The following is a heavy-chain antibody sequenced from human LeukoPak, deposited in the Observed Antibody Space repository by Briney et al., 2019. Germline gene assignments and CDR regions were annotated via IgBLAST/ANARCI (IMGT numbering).Heavy chain of an antibody. D-gene: IGHD3-3*01. CDR3: ARVPYYDFWSGSHDY. CDR2: IYTSGST. Sequence: SQTLSLTCTVSGGSISSGSYYGSWIRQPAGKGLEWIGRIYTSGSTNYNPSLKSRVTISVDTSKNQFSLKLSSVTAADTAVYYCARVPYYDFWSGSHDYWGQGTLVTVSS. CDR1: GGSISSGSYY. J-gene: IGHJ4*02. V-gene: IGHV4-61*02.